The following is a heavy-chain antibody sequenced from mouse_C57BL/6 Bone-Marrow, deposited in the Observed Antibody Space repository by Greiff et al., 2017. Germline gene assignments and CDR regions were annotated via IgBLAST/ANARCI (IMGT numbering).Heavy chain of an antibody. CDR2: IYPGDGDT. Sequence: QVQLKQSGAELVKPGASVKISCKASGYAFSSYWMNWVKQRPGKGLEWIGQIYPGDGDTNYNGKFKGKATLTADKSSSTAYMQLSSLTSEDSAVYFCARDSTTVVAKGFDYWGQGTTLTVSS. D-gene: IGHD1-1*01. CDR3: ARDSTTVVAKGFDY. J-gene: IGHJ2*01. CDR1: GYAFSSYW. V-gene: IGHV1-80*01.